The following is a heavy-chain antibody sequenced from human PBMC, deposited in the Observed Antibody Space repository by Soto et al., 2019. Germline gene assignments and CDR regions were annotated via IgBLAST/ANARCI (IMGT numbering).Heavy chain of an antibody. CDR2: ISANNGNT. CDR3: ARVEAVAGNWFDP. D-gene: IGHD6-19*01. Sequence: ASVKVSCKASGGTFSSYTISWVRQAPGQGLEWMGWISANNGNTNYAQKLQGRVTMTTDTSTSTAYMELRSLRSDDTAVYYCARVEAVAGNWFDPWGQGTLVTVSS. CDR1: GGTFSSYT. J-gene: IGHJ5*02. V-gene: IGHV1-18*01.